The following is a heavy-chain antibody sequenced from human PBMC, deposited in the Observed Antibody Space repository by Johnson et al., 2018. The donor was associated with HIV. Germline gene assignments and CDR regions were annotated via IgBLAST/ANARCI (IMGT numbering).Heavy chain of an antibody. J-gene: IGHJ3*02. CDR2: SKNKANSYST. CDR1: GFTFSDHY. V-gene: IGHV3-72*01. CDR3: VRDSSGYSGFDI. D-gene: IGHD3-22*01. Sequence: VQLVESGGGLVQPGGSLRLSCAASGFTFSDHYLDWVRQAPGKGLEWVGRSKNKANSYSTEYAASVKGRFTISRDDTKNSLYLQMNSLRREDTAGYYCVRDSSGYSGFDIWGQGTMVTVSS.